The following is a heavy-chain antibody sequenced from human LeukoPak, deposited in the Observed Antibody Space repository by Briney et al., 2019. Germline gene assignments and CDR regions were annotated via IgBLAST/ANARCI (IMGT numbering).Heavy chain of an antibody. CDR1: GGSFSGYY. D-gene: IGHD6-6*01. Sequence: SETLSLTCAVYGGSFSGYYWSWIRQPPGKGLEWIGEINHSGSTNYNPSLKSRVTISVDTSKNQFSLKLSSVTAADTAVYYCARGRNLYSSSSRPFYYYYMDVWGKGTTVTVSS. V-gene: IGHV4-34*01. CDR3: ARGRNLYSSSSRPFYYYYMDV. J-gene: IGHJ6*03. CDR2: INHSGST.